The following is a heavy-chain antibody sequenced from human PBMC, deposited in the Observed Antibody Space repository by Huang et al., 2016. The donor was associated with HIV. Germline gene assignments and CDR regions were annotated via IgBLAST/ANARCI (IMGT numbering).Heavy chain of an antibody. Sequence: QVQLVESGGGVVQPGRSLRLSCAASGFTFSSYGMHWVRQAPGKGLEWVAVISYDGSNKYYAASVKGRFTISRDNSTNTLYLQMNSLRAEDTAVYYCAKGEVAVAGSYFDYWGQGTLVTVSS. V-gene: IGHV3-30*18. CDR2: ISYDGSNK. J-gene: IGHJ4*02. D-gene: IGHD6-19*01. CDR3: AKGEVAVAGSYFDY. CDR1: GFTFSSYG.